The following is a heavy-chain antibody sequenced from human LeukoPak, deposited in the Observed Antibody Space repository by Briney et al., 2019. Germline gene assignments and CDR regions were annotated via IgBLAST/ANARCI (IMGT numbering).Heavy chain of an antibody. J-gene: IGHJ3*02. V-gene: IGHV4-59*01. D-gene: IGHD3-22*01. CDR2: IYYSGST. Sequence: SETLSLTCTVSGGSISSYYWSWIRQPPGKGLEWIGYIYYSGSTNYNPSLKSRVTISVDTSKNQFSLKLSSVTAADTAVYYRARDRLDYYDSSGYSAFDIWGQGTMVTVSS. CDR3: ARDRLDYYDSSGYSAFDI. CDR1: GGSISSYY.